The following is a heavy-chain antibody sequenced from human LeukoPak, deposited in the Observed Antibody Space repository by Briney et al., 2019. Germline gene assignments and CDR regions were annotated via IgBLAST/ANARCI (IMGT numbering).Heavy chain of an antibody. V-gene: IGHV3-7*01. CDR3: ARDPYYGSGSYGTFYDY. Sequence: RTGGSLRLSCAASGFTFSSYWMSWVRQAPGKGLEWVANIKQDGSEKYYVDSVKGRFTISRDNAKNSLYLQMNSLRAEDTAVYYCARDPYYGSGSYGTFYDYWGQGTLVTVSS. CDR1: GFTFSSYW. CDR2: IKQDGSEK. J-gene: IGHJ4*02. D-gene: IGHD3-10*01.